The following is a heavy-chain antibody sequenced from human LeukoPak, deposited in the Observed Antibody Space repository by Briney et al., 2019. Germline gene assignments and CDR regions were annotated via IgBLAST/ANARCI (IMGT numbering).Heavy chain of an antibody. CDR3: ARRTYDYTDY. V-gene: IGHV3-11*06. Sequence: GGSLRLSCAASGFTFSDYYMSWIRQAPGKGLEWLSYINPTSGYTPYADSVRGRFTISRDNAKNSLYLQMNSLRAEDTAVYYCARRTYDYTDYWGQGTLVTVSS. CDR2: INPTSGYT. D-gene: IGHD4-11*01. J-gene: IGHJ4*02. CDR1: GFTFSDYY.